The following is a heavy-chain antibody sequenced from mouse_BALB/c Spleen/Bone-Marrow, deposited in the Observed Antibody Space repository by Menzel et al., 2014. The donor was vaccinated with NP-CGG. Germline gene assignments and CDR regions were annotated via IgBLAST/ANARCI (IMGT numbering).Heavy chain of an antibody. J-gene: IGHJ4*01. CDR1: GYTFTSYW. V-gene: IGHV1-69*02. CDR3: TRRLTGSYAMDY. D-gene: IGHD4-1*01. Sequence: QVTLKECGAELVRPGASVKLSCKASGYTFTSYWINWVKQRPGQGLEWIGNIYPSDSYTNYNQKFKDKATLTVDKSSSTAYMQLSSPTSEDSAVYYCTRRLTGSYAMDYWGQGTSVTVSS. CDR2: IYPSDSYT.